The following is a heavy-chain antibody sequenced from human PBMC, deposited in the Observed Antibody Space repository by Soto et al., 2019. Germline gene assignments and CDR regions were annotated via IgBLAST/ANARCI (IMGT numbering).Heavy chain of an antibody. V-gene: IGHV3-53*01. J-gene: IGHJ6*02. Sequence: GGSLRLSCAASGFSVSSNYMTWVRQAPGRGLEWVSVIYSDGNTDYADFVKGRFIISSDSSKNTLHLQMNSLRAEDTAVYYCARVPLFGYGMDVWGQGTTVTVSS. CDR3: ARVPLFGYGMDV. CDR2: IYSDGNT. CDR1: GFSVSSNY. D-gene: IGHD3-16*01.